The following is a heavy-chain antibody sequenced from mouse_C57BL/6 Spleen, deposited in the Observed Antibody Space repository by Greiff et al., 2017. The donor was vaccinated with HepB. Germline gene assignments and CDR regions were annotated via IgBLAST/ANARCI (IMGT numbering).Heavy chain of an antibody. CDR2: IYPGSGNT. J-gene: IGHJ1*03. CDR1: GYSFTSYY. Sequence: VKLQESGPELVKPGASVKISCKASGYSFTSYYIHWVKQRPGQGLEWIGWIYPGSGNTKYNEKFKGKATLTADTSSSTAYMQLSSLTSEDSAVYYCAREGDPWYFDVWGTGTTVTVSS. V-gene: IGHV1-66*01. CDR3: AREGDPWYFDV.